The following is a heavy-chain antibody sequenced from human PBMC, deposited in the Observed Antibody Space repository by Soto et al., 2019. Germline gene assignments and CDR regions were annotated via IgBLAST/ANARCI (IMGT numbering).Heavy chain of an antibody. CDR3: AEDSSSWALDY. CDR1: GFTFSNYG. Sequence: RLSCAASGFTFSNYGMHWVRQAPGKGLEWVALISYDGSNQYYADSVKGRFTISRDNSRNTLYLQMNSLTAEDTAVYYCAEDSSSWALDYWGQGTLVTVSA. V-gene: IGHV3-30*18. J-gene: IGHJ4*02. CDR2: ISYDGSNQ. D-gene: IGHD6-13*01.